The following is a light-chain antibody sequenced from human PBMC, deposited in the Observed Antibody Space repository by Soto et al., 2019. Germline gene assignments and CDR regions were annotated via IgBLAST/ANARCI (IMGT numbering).Light chain of an antibody. CDR3: QQSHNWPRT. CDR1: RSVTTF. CDR2: EAS. Sequence: IVLTQSPGTLSLSPGERATLSCRACRSVTTFLAWYQQRPGQAPRLLISEASNRAAGIPARFSGSGSGTDFTLTISSLEPEDFAVYYCQQSHNWPRTFGQGTKVDIK. J-gene: IGKJ1*01. V-gene: IGKV3-11*01.